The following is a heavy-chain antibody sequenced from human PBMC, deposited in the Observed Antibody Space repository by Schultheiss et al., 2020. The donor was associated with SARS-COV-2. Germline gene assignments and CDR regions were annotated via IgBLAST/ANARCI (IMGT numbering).Heavy chain of an antibody. CDR2: ISYDGSNK. D-gene: IGHD1-26*01. Sequence: GESLKISCAASGFTFSSYWMSWVRQAPGKGLEWVAVISYDGSNKYYADSVKGRFTISRDNSKNTLYLQMNSLRAEDTAVYYCARVGYLHKLTWGQGTLVTVSS. J-gene: IGHJ5*02. CDR1: GFTFSSYW. V-gene: IGHV3-30*03. CDR3: ARVGYLHKLT.